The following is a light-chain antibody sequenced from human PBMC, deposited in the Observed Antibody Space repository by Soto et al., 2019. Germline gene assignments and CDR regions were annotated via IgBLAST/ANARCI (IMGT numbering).Light chain of an antibody. Sequence: QLVLTQSPSASASLGASVKFTCTLSSGHGNYVIAWHQQQPNKGPRYLMKVKSDGSHTKGDGIPDRFSGSSSGSERYLAISSLQSEDEADYYCQTWDTGIVVFGGGTKLTVL. V-gene: IGLV4-69*01. CDR3: QTWDTGIVV. CDR1: SGHGNYV. CDR2: VKSDGSH. J-gene: IGLJ3*02.